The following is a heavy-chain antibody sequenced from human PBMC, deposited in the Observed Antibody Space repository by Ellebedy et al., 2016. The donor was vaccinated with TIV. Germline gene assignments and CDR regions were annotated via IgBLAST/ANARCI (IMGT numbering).Heavy chain of an antibody. J-gene: IGHJ5*02. CDR1: GYPFISYG. Sequence: AASVKVSCKASGYPFISYGISWARQAPGQGFEWMGWISAYNGDTNYAQNLHGRLTMTTDTSTNTAYMDLRSLRSDDTAVYYCARDRDVLTGFANWFDPWGQGTLVTVSS. CDR3: ARDRDVLTGFANWFDP. D-gene: IGHD3-9*01. V-gene: IGHV1-18*01. CDR2: ISAYNGDT.